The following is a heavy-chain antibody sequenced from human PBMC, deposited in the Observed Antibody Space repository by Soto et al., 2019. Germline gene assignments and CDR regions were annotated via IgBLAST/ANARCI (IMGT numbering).Heavy chain of an antibody. D-gene: IGHD3-10*01. V-gene: IGHV3-23*01. Sequence: EVQLLESGGGLVQPGGSLRLSCAASGFTFSSYAMNWVRQAPGKGREWVSVISGSGGSTYYADSVKGRFTISRDNSKNTLYLQMNSLRAEDTAVYYCAKRGSGSYYTYWGQGTLVTVSS. J-gene: IGHJ4*02. CDR2: ISGSGGST. CDR1: GFTFSSYA. CDR3: AKRGSGSYYTY.